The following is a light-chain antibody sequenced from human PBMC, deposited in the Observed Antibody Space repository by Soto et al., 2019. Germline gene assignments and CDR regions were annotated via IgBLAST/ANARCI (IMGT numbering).Light chain of an antibody. CDR3: QQRTNWPPWT. CDR2: HAS. CDR1: ESVGSY. J-gene: IGKJ1*01. Sequence: EIVLTQSPATLSLSPGERATLSCRASESVGSYVAWYQHKPGQAPRLLIYHASYRTTGIPARFSGSGSGTDFTLTISSLEPEDFAVYYCQQRTNWPPWTFGQGTRVEI. V-gene: IGKV3-11*01.